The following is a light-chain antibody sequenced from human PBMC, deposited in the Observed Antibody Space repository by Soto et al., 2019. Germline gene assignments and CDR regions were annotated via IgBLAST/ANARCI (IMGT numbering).Light chain of an antibody. J-gene: IGKJ5*01. CDR1: QDIAGY. Sequence: DIHGSPSQPSVAASVRDRVIISCRASQDIAGYLAWYQHKPGRTPELLIHGASRLQSGVPARFSGSGSGTDFTLSINSLQPEDFATYYCQQAYSFPITFGQGTRLEIK. CDR2: GAS. CDR3: QQAYSFPIT. V-gene: IGKV1D-12*01.